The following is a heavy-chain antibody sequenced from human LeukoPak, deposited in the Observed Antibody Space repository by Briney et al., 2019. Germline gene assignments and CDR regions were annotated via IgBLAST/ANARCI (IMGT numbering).Heavy chain of an antibody. CDR1: GYTFTGYY. Sequence: ASVKVSCKASGYTFTGYYMHWVRQAPGQGLEWMGRINPNSGGTNYAQKFQGRVTMTRDTSISTAYMELSRLRSDDTAVYYCARVSRDGYNFDYWGQGTLVTVSS. D-gene: IGHD5-24*01. V-gene: IGHV1-2*06. CDR2: INPNSGGT. CDR3: ARVSRDGYNFDY. J-gene: IGHJ4*02.